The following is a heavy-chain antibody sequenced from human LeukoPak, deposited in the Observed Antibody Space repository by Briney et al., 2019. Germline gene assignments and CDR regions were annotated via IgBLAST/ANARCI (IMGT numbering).Heavy chain of an antibody. J-gene: IGHJ4*02. CDR2: INHSGST. CDR3: ARGRRAVAGTATFDY. D-gene: IGHD6-19*01. V-gene: IGHV4-34*01. CDR1: GGSFSGYY. Sequence: SETLSLNCAVYGGSFSGYYWSWIRQPPGQELEWIGEINHSGSTNYNPSLKSRVTISVDTSKNQFSLKLSSVTAADTAVYYCARGRRAVAGTATFDYWGQGTLVTVSS.